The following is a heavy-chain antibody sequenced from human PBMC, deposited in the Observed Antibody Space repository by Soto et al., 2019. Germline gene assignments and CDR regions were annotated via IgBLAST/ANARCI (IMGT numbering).Heavy chain of an antibody. CDR1: GGSISSGGYY. D-gene: IGHD6-19*01. CDR2: IYYSGST. CDR3: TRRTPAVAFDY. J-gene: IGHJ4*02. V-gene: IGHV4-61*08. Sequence: SETLSLTCAVSGGSISSGGYYWSWIRQAPGKGLEWIGYIYYSGSTSYNPSLKSRVTISVETSKNQFSLKLSSVTAADTAVYYCTRRTPAVAFDYWGQGALVTVSS.